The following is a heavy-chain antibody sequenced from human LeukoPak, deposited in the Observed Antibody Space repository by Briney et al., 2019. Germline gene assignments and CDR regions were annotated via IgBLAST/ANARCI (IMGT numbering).Heavy chain of an antibody. J-gene: IGHJ1*01. D-gene: IGHD1-26*01. Sequence: SGGSLRLSCTTSGFTFSSYYMHWVRQAPGKGLEWVAVISYDGTNEYYADSVKGRFTISRDNSKNTLYLQMNSLRADDTAVYYCAKGESGSYYIYFQHWGQGTLVTVSS. V-gene: IGHV3-30*18. CDR1: GFTFSSYY. CDR3: AKGESGSYYIYFQH. CDR2: ISYDGTNE.